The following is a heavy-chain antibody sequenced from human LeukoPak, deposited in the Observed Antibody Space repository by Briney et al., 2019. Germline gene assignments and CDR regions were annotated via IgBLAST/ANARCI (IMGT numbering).Heavy chain of an antibody. J-gene: IGHJ4*02. CDR3: ARSLSGSYYSDYFDY. CDR1: GYTFTSYG. V-gene: IGHV1-18*01. D-gene: IGHD1-26*01. Sequence: ASVKVSCKASGYTFTSYGISWVRQAPGQGLEWMGWISAYNGNTNYAQKLQGRVTMTTDTSTSTAYMELRSLRSDDTAVYYCARSLSGSYYSDYFDYWGQGTLVTVSS. CDR2: ISAYNGNT.